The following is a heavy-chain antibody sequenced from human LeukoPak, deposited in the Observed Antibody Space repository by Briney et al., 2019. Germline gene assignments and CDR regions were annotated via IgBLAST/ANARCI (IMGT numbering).Heavy chain of an antibody. V-gene: IGHV4-59*11. Sequence: ASETLSLTCAVSADSFSSHYWTWVRQSRGRGLEWVGYISYIGSTNYNPSLKSRVTISIDTSKNHFSLKLRSVTAADTAVYYCARDLVTVTKGFDIWGQGTMVSVSS. CDR3: ARDLVTVTKGFDI. CDR2: ISYIGST. CDR1: ADSFSSHY. J-gene: IGHJ3*02. D-gene: IGHD4-17*01.